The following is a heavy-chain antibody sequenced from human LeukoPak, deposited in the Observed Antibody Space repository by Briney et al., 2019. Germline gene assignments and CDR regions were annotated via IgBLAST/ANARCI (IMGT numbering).Heavy chain of an antibody. CDR1: GGSFSGYY. CDR2: INHSRST. D-gene: IGHD2-15*01. V-gene: IGHV4-34*01. Sequence: WETLSLTCAVCGGSFSGYYWSWIRQPPGKGLEWVGEINHSRSTNYNPSLKSRVTISVDTSKKQFSLKLSSVTAADTAVYYCARDVSYCRGGSCYVDSFDIWGQGTMVTVSS. CDR3: ARDVSYCRGGSCYVDSFDI. J-gene: IGHJ3*02.